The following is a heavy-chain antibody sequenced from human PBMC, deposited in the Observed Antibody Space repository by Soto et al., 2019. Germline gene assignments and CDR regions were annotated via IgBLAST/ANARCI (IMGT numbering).Heavy chain of an antibody. Sequence: SETLSLTCTVSGGSISSGDYYWSWIRQPPGKGLEWIGYIYYSGSTYYNPSLKSRVTISVDTSKNQFSLKLSSVTAADTAVYYCARDTDTAMVTEYYGMDVWGQGTTVTVSS. CDR2: IYYSGST. CDR1: GGSISSGDYY. J-gene: IGHJ6*02. CDR3: ARDTDTAMVTEYYGMDV. V-gene: IGHV4-30-4*01. D-gene: IGHD5-18*01.